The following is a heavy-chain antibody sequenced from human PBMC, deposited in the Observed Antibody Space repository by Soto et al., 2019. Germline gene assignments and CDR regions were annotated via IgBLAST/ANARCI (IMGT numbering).Heavy chain of an antibody. CDR1: GGSISSYY. CDR2: IYTSGST. Sequence: PSETLSLTCTVSGGSISSYYWSWIRQPAGKGLEWIGRIYTSGSTNYNPSLKSRVTMSVDTSKNQFSLKLSSVTAADTAVYYCARDKTYYYDSSGYSYFDYWGQGTLVTVS. CDR3: ARDKTYYYDSSGYSYFDY. J-gene: IGHJ4*02. D-gene: IGHD3-22*01. V-gene: IGHV4-4*07.